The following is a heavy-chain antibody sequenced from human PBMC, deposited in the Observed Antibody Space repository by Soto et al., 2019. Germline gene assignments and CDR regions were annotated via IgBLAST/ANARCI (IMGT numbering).Heavy chain of an antibody. Sequence: VGSLRLSCAASGFTFSSYAMSWVRQAPGKGLEWVSAISGSGGSTYYADSVKGRFTISRDNSKNTLYLQMNSLRAEDTAVYYCAKDYGVDDYGDYVGYYYYYGMDVWGQGTTVTVSS. CDR3: AKDYGVDDYGDYVGYYYYYGMDV. J-gene: IGHJ6*02. CDR2: ISGSGGST. D-gene: IGHD4-17*01. V-gene: IGHV3-23*01. CDR1: GFTFSSYA.